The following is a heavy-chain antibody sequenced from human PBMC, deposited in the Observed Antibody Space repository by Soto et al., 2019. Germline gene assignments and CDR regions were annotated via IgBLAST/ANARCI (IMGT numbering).Heavy chain of an antibody. Sequence: GASVKVSCKASGGTFSSYAISWVRQAPGQGLEWMGGIIPIFGTANYAQKFQGRVTITADESTSTAYMELSSLRSEDTAVYYCARAIQDPSTVATTPGDYYYGMDVWGQGTTVTVSS. CDR2: IIPIFGTA. CDR1: GGTFSSYA. CDR3: ARAIQDPSTVATTPGDYYYGMDV. D-gene: IGHD5-12*01. V-gene: IGHV1-69*13. J-gene: IGHJ6*02.